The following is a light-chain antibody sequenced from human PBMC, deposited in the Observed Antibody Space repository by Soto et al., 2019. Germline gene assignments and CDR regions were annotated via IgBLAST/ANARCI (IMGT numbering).Light chain of an antibody. V-gene: IGKV1-5*01. J-gene: IGKJ1*01. CDR3: HQYNSFSPWT. Sequence: IQMTQSPSTLSGSVGDRVTITCRASQTISSGLAWCQQKPGKAPKLLISDASRLKSGVPSRFSGIGSGTDFSLPISSMQTEDFAAYYCHQYNSFSPWTFGQGTKVDIK. CDR2: DAS. CDR1: QTISSG.